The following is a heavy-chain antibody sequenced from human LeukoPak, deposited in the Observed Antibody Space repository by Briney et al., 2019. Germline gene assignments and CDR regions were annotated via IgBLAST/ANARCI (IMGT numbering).Heavy chain of an antibody. CDR3: AKDAKRNYDFWDRFDY. CDR2: ISGSGGST. D-gene: IGHD3-3*01. V-gene: IGHV3-23*01. J-gene: IGHJ4*02. CDR1: GFTFTTYA. Sequence: GGSLRLSCAASGFTFTTYAMSWVRQAPGKGLEWISAISGSGGSTYYADSVKGRFTVSRDNSKNTLYLQMNSLRAEDTALYYCAKDAKRNYDFWDRFDYWGQGTLVTVSS.